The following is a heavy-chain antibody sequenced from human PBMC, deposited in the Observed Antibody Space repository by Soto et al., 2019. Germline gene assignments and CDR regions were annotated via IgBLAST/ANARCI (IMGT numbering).Heavy chain of an antibody. V-gene: IGHV1-46*03. D-gene: IGHD2-15*01. Sequence: GASVKVSCKASGYTFTRYYMHWVRQAPGQGLEWMGMINPSGGATSYAQNFQGRLTMTRDTSTSTVYLDLSSLRSEDTAVYYCTRTLPPTPAEYSKPGARGTLVTSPQ. CDR2: INPSGGAT. J-gene: IGHJ1*01. CDR1: GYTFTRYY. CDR3: TRTLPPTPAEYSKP.